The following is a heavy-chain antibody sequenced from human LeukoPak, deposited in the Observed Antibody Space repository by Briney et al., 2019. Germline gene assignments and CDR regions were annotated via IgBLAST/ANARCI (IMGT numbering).Heavy chain of an antibody. V-gene: IGHV3-23*01. CDR3: AKDQAYYYDSSGYYYLDY. J-gene: IGHJ4*02. D-gene: IGHD3-22*01. CDR1: GFTFSSYA. Sequence: GGSLRLSCAASGFTFSSYAMSWVRQAPGKGLEWVSAISGSGGSTYYADSVKGRFTISRDNYKNTLYLQMNSLRAEDTAVYYCAKDQAYYYDSSGYYYLDYWGQGTLVTVSS. CDR2: ISGSGGST.